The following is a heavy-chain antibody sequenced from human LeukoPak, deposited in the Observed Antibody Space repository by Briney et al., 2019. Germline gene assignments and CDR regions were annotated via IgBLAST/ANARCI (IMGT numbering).Heavy chain of an antibody. CDR1: GFTFDDYA. Sequence: GGSLRLSCAASGFTFDDYAMHWVRQAPGKGLEWVSGISWNSGSIGYADSVKGRFTISRDNAKNSLYLQMNSLRAEDTALYYCAKGGGAYYYNGMDVWGQGTTVTVSS. CDR2: ISWNSGSI. J-gene: IGHJ6*02. V-gene: IGHV3-9*01. D-gene: IGHD4-17*01. CDR3: AKGGGAYYYNGMDV.